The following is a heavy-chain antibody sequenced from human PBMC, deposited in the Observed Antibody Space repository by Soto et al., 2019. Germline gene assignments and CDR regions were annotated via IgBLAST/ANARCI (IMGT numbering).Heavy chain of an antibody. CDR2: IVVGSGNT. V-gene: IGHV1-58*01. Sequence: GASVKVSCKASGFTFTSSAVQWVRQARGQRLEWIGRIVVGSGNTNYAQKFQERVTITRDMSTSTAYMELSSLRSEDTALFYCAADPMNYPYYYYGMDVWGQGTTVTVSS. D-gene: IGHD3-10*01. CDR3: AADPMNYPYYYYGMDV. CDR1: GFTFTSSA. J-gene: IGHJ6*02.